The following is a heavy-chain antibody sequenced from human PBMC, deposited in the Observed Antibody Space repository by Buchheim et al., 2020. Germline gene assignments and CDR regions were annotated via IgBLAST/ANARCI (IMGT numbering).Heavy chain of an antibody. CDR2: IYYSGST. Sequence: QVQLQESGPGLVKPSETLSLTCTVSGGSVSSGSYYWSWIRQPPGKGLEWIGYIYYSGSTNYNPSLKSRVTISVDTSKNQFSLKLSSVTAADTAVYYCARVYDQVTMVRGVIIPPQDYYYGMDVWGQGTT. CDR1: GGSVSSGSYY. J-gene: IGHJ6*02. V-gene: IGHV4-61*01. CDR3: ARVYDQVTMVRGVIIPPQDYYYGMDV. D-gene: IGHD3-10*01.